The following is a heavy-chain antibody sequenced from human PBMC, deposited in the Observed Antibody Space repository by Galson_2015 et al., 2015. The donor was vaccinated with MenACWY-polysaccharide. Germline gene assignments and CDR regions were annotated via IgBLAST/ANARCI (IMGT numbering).Heavy chain of an antibody. J-gene: IGHJ4*02. D-gene: IGHD2-2*01. V-gene: IGHV3-23*01. CDR1: GFTFSNYA. CDR2: IGGSGSNT. Sequence: SLRLSCAASGFTFSNYAMSWVRQAPGKGLEWVSTIGGSGSNTHYADSVKGRFTISRDNSKNTLSLQMTSLRAEDTAVYYCARVRYSTGKYQFDYWGQGTLVAASS. CDR3: ARVRYSTGKYQFDY.